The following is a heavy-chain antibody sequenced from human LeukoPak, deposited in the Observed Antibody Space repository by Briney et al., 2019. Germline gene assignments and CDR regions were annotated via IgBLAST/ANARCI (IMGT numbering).Heavy chain of an antibody. D-gene: IGHD6-13*01. J-gene: IGHJ3*02. CDR1: GFTFSSYA. Sequence: GGSLRLSCAASGFTFSSYAIHWVRQAPGKGLEWVAVMSYDGIHKYYADSVKGRFTISRDNSKNTLYLQMNSLRAEDTAVYYCARPFLSSSWYGSDAFDIWGQGTVVTVSS. V-gene: IGHV3-30*04. CDR3: ARPFLSSSWYGSDAFDI. CDR2: MSYDGIHK.